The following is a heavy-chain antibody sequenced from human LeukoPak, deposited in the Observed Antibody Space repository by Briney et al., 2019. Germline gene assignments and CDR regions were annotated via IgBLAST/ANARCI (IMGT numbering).Heavy chain of an antibody. CDR1: GYTFTSYY. CDR2: INPSGGST. J-gene: IGHJ6*02. CDR3: ARLEAAAGPDINYYYGMDV. D-gene: IGHD6-13*01. Sequence: ASVKVSCKASGYTFTSYYMHWVRQAPGQGLEWMGIINPSGGSTSYAQKFQGRVTMTRDTSTSIVYMELSSLRSEDTAVYYCARLEAAAGPDINYYYGMDVWGQGTTVTVSS. V-gene: IGHV1-46*01.